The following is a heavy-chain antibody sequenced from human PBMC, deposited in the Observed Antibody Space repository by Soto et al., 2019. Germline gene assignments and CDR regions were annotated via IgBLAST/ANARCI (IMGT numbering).Heavy chain of an antibody. CDR1: GFSLTSSGAG. V-gene: IGHV2-5*02. CDR3: AHTQAGHRRLDPFDY. CDR2: IYWDEDK. J-gene: IGHJ4*02. Sequence: QITLKESGPTLLKPTQTLTLTCSFSGFSLTSSGAGVGWIRQPPGKALERLAVIYWDEDKRYSPSLRSRLTITKDTSKNQVVLTMTNLDPADTATYFCAHTQAGHRRLDPFDYWGQGTLVTVSS. D-gene: IGHD6-13*01.